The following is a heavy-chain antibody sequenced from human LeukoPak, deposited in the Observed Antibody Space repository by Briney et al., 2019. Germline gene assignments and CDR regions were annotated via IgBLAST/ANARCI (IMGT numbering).Heavy chain of an antibody. CDR1: GFIFSRYA. CDR3: AKDLRYPDAFDI. D-gene: IGHD3-9*01. CDR2: IGGDGGST. Sequence: GGSLRLSCAASGFIFSRYAMSWVRQAPGKGLEWVSAIGGDGGSTYSADFVKGRFTISRDDSKNTLYLQMNSLTAEDTAVYYCAKDLRYPDAFDIWGQGTMVTVSS. V-gene: IGHV3-23*01. J-gene: IGHJ3*02.